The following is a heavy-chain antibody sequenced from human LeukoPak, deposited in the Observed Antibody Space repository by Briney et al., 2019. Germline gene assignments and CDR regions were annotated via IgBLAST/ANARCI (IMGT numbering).Heavy chain of an antibody. D-gene: IGHD6-13*01. CDR2: NNHNKNT. CDR1: GGSFSGFY. J-gene: IGHJ6*02. Sequence: SETLSLTCAVSGGSFSGFYWSWIRQSPGKGLEWIGENNHNKNTKYNPSLKSRVTISVDTSKNQFSLKMTSVTAADTAVYYCAREADSSSWYVWGQGTTVTVSS. CDR3: AREADSSSWYV. V-gene: IGHV4-34*01.